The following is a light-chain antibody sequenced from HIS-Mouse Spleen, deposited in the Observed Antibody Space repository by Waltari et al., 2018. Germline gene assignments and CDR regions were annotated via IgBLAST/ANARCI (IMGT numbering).Light chain of an antibody. Sequence: QSALTQPPSASGSPGQSVTISCTGTSSDVGGYNYVSWYQQHPGKAPKLMIYEVSKRPSGVPDRFSGSKSGNTASLTVSGLQAEDEADYYCSLYAVSNNYVFGTGTKVTVL. CDR2: EVS. V-gene: IGLV2-8*01. CDR1: SSDVGGYNY. J-gene: IGLJ1*01. CDR3: SLYAVSNNYV.